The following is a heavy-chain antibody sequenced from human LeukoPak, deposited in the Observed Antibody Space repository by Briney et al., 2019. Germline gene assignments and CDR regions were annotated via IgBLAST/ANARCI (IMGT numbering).Heavy chain of an antibody. D-gene: IGHD6-13*01. CDR1: GFTFSSYA. Sequence: GGSLRLSCAASGFTFSSYAMHWVRQAPGKGLEWVAVISYDGSNKYYADSVKGRFTISRDNSKNTLYLQMNSLRAEDTAVYYCARSQDGYSSSWYWVWISPDYWGQGTLVTVSS. V-gene: IGHV3-30-3*01. J-gene: IGHJ4*02. CDR3: ARSQDGYSSSWYWVWISPDY. CDR2: ISYDGSNK.